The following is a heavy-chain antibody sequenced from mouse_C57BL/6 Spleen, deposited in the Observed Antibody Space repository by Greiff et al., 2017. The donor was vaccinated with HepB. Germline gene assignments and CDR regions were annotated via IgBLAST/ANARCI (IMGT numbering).Heavy chain of an antibody. D-gene: IGHD2-2*01. Sequence: VQLQQSGAELVRPGASVKLSCTASGFNIKDYYMHWVKQRPEQGLEWIGRIDPEDGDTEYAPKFQGKATMTADTSSNTAYLQLSSLTSEDPAVYYCTTDGDDGNAMDYWGQGTSVTVSS. CDR2: IDPEDGDT. V-gene: IGHV14-1*01. CDR1: GFNIKDYY. CDR3: TTDGDDGNAMDY. J-gene: IGHJ4*01.